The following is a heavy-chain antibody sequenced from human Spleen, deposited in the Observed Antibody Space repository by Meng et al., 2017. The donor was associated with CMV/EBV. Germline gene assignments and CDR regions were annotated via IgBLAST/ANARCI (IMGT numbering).Heavy chain of an antibody. D-gene: IGHD6-6*01. V-gene: IGHV4-59*02. CDR2: IFYTGNT. Sequence: SETLSLTCTVSGVPVRSYYWSWIRQSPGKGLEWIGYIFYTGNTNYNPSLKTQFTISLDTSKNQFSLNLSSVTAADTAVYYCARVSPAYSSSSSLDYWGQGTLVTVSS. CDR1: GVPVRSYY. J-gene: IGHJ4*02. CDR3: ARVSPAYSSSSSLDY.